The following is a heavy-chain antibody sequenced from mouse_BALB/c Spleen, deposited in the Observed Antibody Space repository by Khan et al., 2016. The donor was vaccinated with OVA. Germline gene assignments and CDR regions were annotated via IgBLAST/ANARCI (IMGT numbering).Heavy chain of an antibody. CDR2: INPTSGYT. Sequence: QVQLKQSGAELAKPGASVKMSCKASGYTFTTYWMHWVKQRPGQGLEWIGYINPTSGYTDYNEKFKDKATLSADKSYNTAYMQLSILTSEDSAVYCCTRDRIDYWGQGTTLTVSS. V-gene: IGHV1-7*01. J-gene: IGHJ2*01. CDR1: GYTFTTYW. CDR3: TRDRIDY.